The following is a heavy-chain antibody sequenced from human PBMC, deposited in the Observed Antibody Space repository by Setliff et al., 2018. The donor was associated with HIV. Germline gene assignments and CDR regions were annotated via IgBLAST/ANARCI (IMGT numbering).Heavy chain of an antibody. Sequence: GESLKISCGASGFSFSSFAMHWVRQAPGKGLEWVSIISYDGSNVNYADSVKGRFSISRDNSKNTLYLQMNSLRPEDTAVYYCARGGADVVTVPDAAARYFDSWGQGTLVTVSS. V-gene: IGHV3-30*01. CDR3: ARGGADVVTVPDAAARYFDS. J-gene: IGHJ4*02. CDR2: ISYDGSNV. D-gene: IGHD2-15*01. CDR1: GFSFSSFA.